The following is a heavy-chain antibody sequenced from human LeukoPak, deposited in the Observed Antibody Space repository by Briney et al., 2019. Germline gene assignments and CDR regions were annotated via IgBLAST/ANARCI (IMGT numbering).Heavy chain of an antibody. Sequence: SETLSLTCTVSGGSISSGGYYWSWIRQPPGKGLEWIGFIHDGGSTSYNSSLKSRVAISLDRSKNQFSLTLSSVTAADTAIYYCARDSPKRYSGSYFDYWGQGTLVTVSS. CDR2: IHDGGST. CDR1: GGSISSGGYY. CDR3: ARDSPKRYSGSYFDY. J-gene: IGHJ4*02. V-gene: IGHV4-30-2*01. D-gene: IGHD1-26*01.